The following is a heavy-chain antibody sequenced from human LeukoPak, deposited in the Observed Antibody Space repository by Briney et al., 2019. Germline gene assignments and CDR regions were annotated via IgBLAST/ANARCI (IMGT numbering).Heavy chain of an antibody. CDR1: GGSISSGSYY. V-gene: IGHV4-61*02. D-gene: IGHD2-2*01. Sequence: SETLSLTCTVSGGSISSGSYYWSWIRQPAGKGLEWIGRIYTSGSTNYNPSLKSRVTISVDTSKHQFSLKLSSVPAADTAVYYCARDPNYCSSTSCYEWDYYMDVWGKGTTVTVSS. J-gene: IGHJ6*03. CDR3: ARDPNYCSSTSCYEWDYYMDV. CDR2: IYTSGST.